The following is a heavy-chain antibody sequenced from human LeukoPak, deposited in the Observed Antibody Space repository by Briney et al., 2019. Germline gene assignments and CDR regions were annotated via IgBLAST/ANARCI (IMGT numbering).Heavy chain of an antibody. J-gene: IGHJ6*03. V-gene: IGHV4-39*07. Sequence: SETLSLTCTVSGDSISSRSYFWGWIRQPPGKGLEWIGSIYYSGSTYYNPSLKSRVTISLDTSKNQFSLKLSSVTAADTAVYYCARVAYYYYYMDVWGKGTTVTVSS. CDR3: ARVAYYYYYMDV. CDR1: GDSISSRSYF. CDR2: IYYSGST.